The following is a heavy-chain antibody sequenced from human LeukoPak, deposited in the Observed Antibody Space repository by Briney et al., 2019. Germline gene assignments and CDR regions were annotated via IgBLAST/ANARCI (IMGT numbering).Heavy chain of an antibody. CDR3: ARDPYYGSGDGYPPFDY. D-gene: IGHD3-10*01. CDR2: ISAYNGNT. V-gene: IGHV1-18*01. Sequence: GASVKVSCKASGYTFTSYCISWVRQAPGQGLEWMGWISAYNGNTNYAQKLQGRVTMTTDTSTSTAYMELRSLRTDDTAVYYCARDPYYGSGDGYPPFDYWGQGTLVTVSS. CDR1: GYTFTSYC. J-gene: IGHJ4*02.